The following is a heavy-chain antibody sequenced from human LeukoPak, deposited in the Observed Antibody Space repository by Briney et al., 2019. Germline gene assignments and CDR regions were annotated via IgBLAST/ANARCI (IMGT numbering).Heavy chain of an antibody. D-gene: IGHD6-19*01. CDR1: GYSISSGYY. V-gene: IGHV4-38-2*02. CDR2: IYHSGST. CDR3: ARAGSGWYNDYYFDY. J-gene: IGHJ4*02. Sequence: SETLSLTCTVSGYSISSGYYWGWIRQPPGKGLEWIGSIYHSGSTYYNPSLKSRVTISVDTSKNQFSLKLSSVTAADTAVYYCARAGSGWYNDYYFDYWGQGTLVTVSS.